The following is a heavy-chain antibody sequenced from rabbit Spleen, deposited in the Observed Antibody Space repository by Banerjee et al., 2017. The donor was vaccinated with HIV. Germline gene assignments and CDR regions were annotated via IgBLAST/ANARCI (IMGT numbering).Heavy chain of an antibody. CDR1: GFSFSSRYY. Sequence: QSLEESGGDLVKPGASLTLTCTASGFSFSSRYYMSWVRQAPGKGLEWIGCIYTGNSKTYYASWAKGRFTISKSSSTTVTLQMTSLTAADTATYFCARDAGSYDYIDVYFNLWGPGTLVTVS. J-gene: IGHJ4*01. D-gene: IGHD8-1*01. V-gene: IGHV1S40*01. CDR2: IYTGNSKT. CDR3: ARDAGSYDYIDVYFNL.